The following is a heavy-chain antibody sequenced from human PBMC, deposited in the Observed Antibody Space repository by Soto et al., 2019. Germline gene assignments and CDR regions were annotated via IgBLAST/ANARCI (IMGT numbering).Heavy chain of an antibody. Sequence: QVQLVESGGGVVQPGRSLRLSCAASGFTFSSYAMHWVRQAPGKGLEWVAVISYDGSNKYYADSVKGRFTISRDNSKNTLYLQMNSLRAEDTAVYYCARTDYGDYYYYYGMDVWGQGTTVTVS. CDR3: ARTDYGDYYYYYGMDV. D-gene: IGHD4-17*01. J-gene: IGHJ6*02. CDR2: ISYDGSNK. V-gene: IGHV3-30-3*01. CDR1: GFTFSSYA.